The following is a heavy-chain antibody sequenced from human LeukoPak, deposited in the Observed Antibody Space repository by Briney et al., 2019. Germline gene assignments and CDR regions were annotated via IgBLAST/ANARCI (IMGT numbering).Heavy chain of an antibody. CDR3: ARAGGTSFRSWFDP. CDR1: GFTFNSYS. Sequence: GGSLRLSCTASGFTFNSYSMNWVRQAPGKGLEWVSSISSSSSYIYYAGSVKGRFTISRDNAKNSLYLQMNSLRAEDTAVYYCARAGGTSFRSWFDPWGQGTLVTVSS. V-gene: IGHV3-21*01. CDR2: ISSSSSYI. D-gene: IGHD6-13*01. J-gene: IGHJ5*02.